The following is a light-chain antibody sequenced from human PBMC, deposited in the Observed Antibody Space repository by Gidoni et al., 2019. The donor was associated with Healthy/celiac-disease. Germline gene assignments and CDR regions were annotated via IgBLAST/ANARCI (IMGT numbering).Light chain of an antibody. CDR3: QQSYSNPHS. V-gene: IGKV1-39*01. CDR2: AAS. J-gene: IGKJ2*03. CDR1: QSISSY. Sequence: DIQMTQSPSSLSASVGDRVTITCRASQSISSYLNWYQQKPGKEPKLLIYAASSLQSGVPSRFSGSGSGTDLTLTISRLQPEDCATYYCQQSYSNPHSFGQGTKLEIK.